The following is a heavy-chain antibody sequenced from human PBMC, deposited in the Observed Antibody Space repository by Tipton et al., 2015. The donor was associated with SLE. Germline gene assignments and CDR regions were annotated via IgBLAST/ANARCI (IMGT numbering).Heavy chain of an antibody. J-gene: IGHJ6*03. CDR2: MNLSGNT. V-gene: IGHV4-34*01. CDR1: GFSFSRSS. CDR3: ARLTNYFYYMDV. D-gene: IGHD1/OR15-1a*01. Sequence: LRLSCVVSGFSFSRSSMTWVRQAPGKGLEWIGEMNLSGNTNYNPSLKSRVTISKGTSENQFSLTLTSVTAADTGVYYCARLTNYFYYMDVWGTGTTVTVSS.